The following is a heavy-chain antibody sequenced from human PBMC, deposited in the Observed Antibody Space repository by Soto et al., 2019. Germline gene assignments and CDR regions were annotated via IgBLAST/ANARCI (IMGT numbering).Heavy chain of an antibody. D-gene: IGHD3-10*01. CDR1: GYTLTSDG. Sequence: ASVKLSCKDSGYTLTSDGISWLRHAPRQGLEWMGWISAYNGNKNYAQKLKGRVTMTTDTSTSTAYMELRSLRSDDTAVYYCARDAAGGSGSYPGPSDYWAQGTLVTVSS. J-gene: IGHJ4*02. V-gene: IGHV1-18*04. CDR2: ISAYNGNK. CDR3: ARDAAGGSGSYPGPSDY.